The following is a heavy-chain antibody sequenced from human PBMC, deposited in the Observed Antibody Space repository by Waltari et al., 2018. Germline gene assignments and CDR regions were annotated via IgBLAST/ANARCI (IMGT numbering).Heavy chain of an antibody. Sequence: EVQLVQSGGGLIQPGGSLRLSCAASGFSINRNYMSWVRQAPGKGLEWVSVIYSFGGTYYADSVKGRFTISRDNSKNTLYLQMNSLRTEDTAIYYCASQQMGTSCNHDDAFDVWGQGTMVTVSS. D-gene: IGHD2-2*01. V-gene: IGHV3-66*03. CDR1: GFSINRNY. CDR2: IYSFGGT. J-gene: IGHJ3*01. CDR3: ASQQMGTSCNHDDAFDV.